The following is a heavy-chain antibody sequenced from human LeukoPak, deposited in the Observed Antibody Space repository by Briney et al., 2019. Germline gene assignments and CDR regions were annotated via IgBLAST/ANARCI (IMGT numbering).Heavy chain of an antibody. CDR3: AREPVPDLGYCSSTSCLCGMDV. D-gene: IGHD2-2*01. CDR2: NWYGGSNK. V-gene: IGHV3-33*01. J-gene: IGHJ6*04. CDR1: GFTFSYYG. Sequence: HSGGFPRTSCAASGFTFSYYGMHLGRPAPSKGVGWVAINWYGGSNKYYADSVKGRFTISRDNSKNTLYLQMNSLRAEDTAVYYCAREPVPDLGYCSSTSCLCGMDVWGKGTTVTVSS.